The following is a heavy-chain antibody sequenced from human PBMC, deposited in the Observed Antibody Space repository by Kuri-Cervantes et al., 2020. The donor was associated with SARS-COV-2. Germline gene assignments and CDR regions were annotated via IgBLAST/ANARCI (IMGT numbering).Heavy chain of an antibody. V-gene: IGHV3-30-3*01. CDR2: ISYDGSNK. CDR1: GFTFSSYA. D-gene: IGHD2/OR15-2a*01. Sequence: GGSLRLSCAASGFTFSSYAMHWVRQAPGKGLEWVAVISYDGSNKYYADSVKGRFTISRDNSKNTLYLQMNSLRAEDTAVYYCAREDPLSAFDIWDQGTMVTVSS. CDR3: AREDPLSAFDI. J-gene: IGHJ3*02.